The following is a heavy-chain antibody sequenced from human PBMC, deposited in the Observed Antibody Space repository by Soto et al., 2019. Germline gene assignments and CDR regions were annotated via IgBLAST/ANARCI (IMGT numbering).Heavy chain of an antibody. CDR1: GFTIDDYA. J-gene: IGHJ4*02. Sequence: GGSLRLSCAASGFTIDDYAMHWVRQAPGKGLEWVSGISWNSGSIGYADSVKGRFTISRDNAKNSLYLQMNSLRAEDTALYYCAKEKESQSDYWGQGTLVTVSS. CDR3: AKEKESQSDY. V-gene: IGHV3-9*01. CDR2: ISWNSGSI.